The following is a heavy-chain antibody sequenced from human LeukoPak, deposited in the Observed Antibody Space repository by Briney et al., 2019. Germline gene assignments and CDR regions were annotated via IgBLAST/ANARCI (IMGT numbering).Heavy chain of an antibody. CDR2: ISGDGSMT. CDR1: GFTFRSYW. V-gene: IGHV3-74*01. Sequence: PGGYLRLSCAVSGFTFRSYWMHWVRQAPGKGLVWVSRISGDGSMTNYADSVKGRFTISRDNAKNTVYLQMNSLRAEDTAVYYCARYSSSSGGASHYLDYWGQGTLVTVSS. J-gene: IGHJ4*02. CDR3: ARYSSSSGGASHYLDY. D-gene: IGHD6-6*01.